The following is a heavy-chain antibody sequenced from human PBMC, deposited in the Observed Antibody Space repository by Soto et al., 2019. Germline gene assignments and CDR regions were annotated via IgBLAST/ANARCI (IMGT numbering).Heavy chain of an antibody. D-gene: IGHD5-12*01. J-gene: IGHJ4*02. CDR3: ASVAI. Sequence: GGSLRLSCAACGFIFNNYWMSWVRQAPGKGLEWVANIKPDGSEKNYVDSVKGRFTISRDNAKNSLDLQMNSLTAEDTAVYYCASVAIWGQGTLVTVSS. CDR2: IKPDGSEK. CDR1: GFIFNNYW. V-gene: IGHV3-7*01.